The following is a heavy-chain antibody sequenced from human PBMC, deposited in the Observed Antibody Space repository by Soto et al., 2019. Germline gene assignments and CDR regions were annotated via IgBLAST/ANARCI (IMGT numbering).Heavy chain of an antibody. Sequence: QVQLVESGGGVVQPGRSLTLSCAASGFTFSNYGIHWVRQAPGKGLEWVAHISYDGSNTHSVDSVKGRFTISRDNSKNTLSLQMNSLRAEDTAVYYCAKDTYYYDSSGCYTFDYWGQGTLVTVSS. J-gene: IGHJ4*02. CDR1: GFTFSNYG. CDR2: ISYDGSNT. D-gene: IGHD3-22*01. CDR3: AKDTYYYDSSGCYTFDY. V-gene: IGHV3-30*18.